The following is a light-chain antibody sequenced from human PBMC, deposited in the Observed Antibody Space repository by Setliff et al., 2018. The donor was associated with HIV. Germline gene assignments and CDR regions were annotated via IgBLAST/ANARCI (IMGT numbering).Light chain of an antibody. V-gene: IGLV1-44*01. J-gene: IGLJ1*01. CDR3: SSFISSHIYV. CDR2: ANF. Sequence: QSALTQPPSASGTPGQRVTISCSGSFSNIGRNTVNWYQQLPGTAPKLLIFANFQRPSGVPDRFSGSKSGDTASLTISGLQAEDEADYYCSSFISSHIYVFGSGTKVTVL. CDR1: FSNIGRNT.